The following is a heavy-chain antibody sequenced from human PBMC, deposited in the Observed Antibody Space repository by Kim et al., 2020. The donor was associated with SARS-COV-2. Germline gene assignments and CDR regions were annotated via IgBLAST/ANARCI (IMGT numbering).Heavy chain of an antibody. D-gene: IGHD3-22*01. CDR2: INPNSGGK. Sequence: ASVKVSCKASGYTFTGYYMHWVRQAPGQGLEWMGWINPNSGGKNYAQKFQGRVTMTRDTSISTAYMELSRLRSDDTAVYYCARTIVVVIHNGGWFDPWGQGTLVTVSS. CDR1: GYTFTGYY. J-gene: IGHJ5*02. V-gene: IGHV1-2*02. CDR3: ARTIVVVIHNGGWFDP.